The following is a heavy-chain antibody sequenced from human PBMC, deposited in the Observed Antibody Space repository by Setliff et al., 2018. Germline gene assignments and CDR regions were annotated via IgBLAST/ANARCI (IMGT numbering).Heavy chain of an antibody. Sequence: SETLSLTCTVSGASVTSFDYYWSWIRQPPGKGLEYIGHISHGVSTSYSPSLKGRVTMSVDTSKNQFSLKLSYVTAADTAVYYCARANKKLDYYYYYYMDVWGTGTSVTVSS. CDR2: ISHGVST. J-gene: IGHJ6*03. CDR3: ARANKKLDYYYYYYMDV. CDR1: GASVTSFDYY. D-gene: IGHD1-1*01. V-gene: IGHV4-30-4*01.